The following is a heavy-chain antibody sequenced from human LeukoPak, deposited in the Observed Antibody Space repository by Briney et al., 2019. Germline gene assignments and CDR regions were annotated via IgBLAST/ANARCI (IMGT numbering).Heavy chain of an antibody. J-gene: IGHJ4*02. Sequence: PSETLSLTCTVSSGSITNYYWSWIRQPPGKGLEWIGFIYYSGNTNYNPSLKSRVTISVDTSKNQFSLKLSSMTAADTAVYYCARGALLWFGDRMEYYFDYWGQGALPTVSS. CDR2: IYYSGNT. D-gene: IGHD3-10*01. V-gene: IGHV4-59*01. CDR1: SGSITNYY. CDR3: ARGALLWFGDRMEYYFDY.